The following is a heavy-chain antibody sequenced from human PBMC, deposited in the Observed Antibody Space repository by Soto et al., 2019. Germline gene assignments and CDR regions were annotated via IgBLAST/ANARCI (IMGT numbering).Heavy chain of an antibody. V-gene: IGHV3-23*01. J-gene: IGHJ3*02. Sequence: LRLSCADSGFTFSTYALSGVRQAPGKGLEWVSAINERGGSTYYADSVKGRFTISRDNSKRTLHLQMNSLRAEDTALYFCAKDKSTTTAFDIWGQGTMVTVS. D-gene: IGHD1-1*01. CDR1: GFTFSTYA. CDR2: INERGGST. CDR3: AKDKSTTTAFDI.